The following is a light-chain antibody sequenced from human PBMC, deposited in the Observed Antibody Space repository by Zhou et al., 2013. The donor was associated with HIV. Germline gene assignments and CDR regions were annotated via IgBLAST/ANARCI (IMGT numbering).Light chain of an antibody. CDR1: QAIYNY. Sequence: DIQMTQSPSSLSASVGDRVTITCRASQAIYNYLAWYQQKPGKVPKLLIHLASTLLSGVPSRFSGSVSGTDFTLTISSLQPEDVATYYCQKXDRAPLTFGGGTKVEIK. V-gene: IGKV1-27*01. CDR3: QKXDRAPLT. J-gene: IGKJ4*01. CDR2: LAS.